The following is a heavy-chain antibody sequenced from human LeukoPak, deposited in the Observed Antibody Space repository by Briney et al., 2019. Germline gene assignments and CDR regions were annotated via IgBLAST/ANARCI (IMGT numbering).Heavy chain of an antibody. D-gene: IGHD3-22*01. J-gene: IGHJ5*02. Sequence: GGSLRLSCAASGFTFSGYAMSWVRQAPGRGLEWISTITGSSGGTYYADSVKGRFTISRDNSKNTVSLQMNSLRAEDTAVYYCTRTGDEYYYDRSEGKDWFDPWGQGTLVTVSS. CDR3: TRTGDEYYYDRSEGKDWFDP. V-gene: IGHV3-23*01. CDR1: GFTFSGYA. CDR2: ITGSSGGT.